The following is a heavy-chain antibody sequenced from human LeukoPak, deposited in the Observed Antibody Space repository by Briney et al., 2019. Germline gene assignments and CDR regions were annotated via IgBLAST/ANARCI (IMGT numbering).Heavy chain of an antibody. CDR3: ARGAYGAASDYYYYMDV. J-gene: IGHJ6*03. CDR2: INWNGGST. D-gene: IGHD4-17*01. V-gene: IGHV3-20*04. Sequence: GGSLRLSCAASGFTFDDYGMRWVRQAPGKGLEWGSGINWNGGSTGNADSVKGRFTIPRDNAKNSLYLQMNSLRAEDTALYYCARGAYGAASDYYYYMDVWGKGTTVTVSS. CDR1: GFTFDDYG.